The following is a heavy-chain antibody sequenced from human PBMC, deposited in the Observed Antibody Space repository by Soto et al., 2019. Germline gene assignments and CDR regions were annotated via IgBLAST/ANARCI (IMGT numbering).Heavy chain of an antibody. Sequence: GGSLRLSCAASGFTFSSYGMHWVRQAPGKGLEWVAVIWYDGSNKYYADSVKGRFTISRDNSKNTLYLQMNSLRAEDTAVYYCARDFFGIYYDSSGYSSVMAVWGQGTTVTVSS. J-gene: IGHJ6*02. V-gene: IGHV3-33*01. D-gene: IGHD3-22*01. CDR2: IWYDGSNK. CDR1: GFTFSSYG. CDR3: ARDFFGIYYDSSGYSSVMAV.